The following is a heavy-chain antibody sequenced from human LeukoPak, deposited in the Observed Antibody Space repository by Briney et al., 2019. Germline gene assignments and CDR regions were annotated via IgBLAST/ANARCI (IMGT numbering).Heavy chain of an antibody. CDR2: IYHSGST. V-gene: IGHV4-4*02. CDR3: AGERGEEYSSGWYKRNYFDN. J-gene: IGHJ4*02. Sequence: PSETLSLTCAVSGGSISTNNWWSWVRQPPRKGLEWIGEIYHSGSTNYNPSLKSPVTISVDKSKNQFSLRLSSVTAADTAVYYCAGERGEEYSSGWYKRNYFDNWGQGIRVTVSS. D-gene: IGHD6-19*01. CDR1: GGSISTNNW.